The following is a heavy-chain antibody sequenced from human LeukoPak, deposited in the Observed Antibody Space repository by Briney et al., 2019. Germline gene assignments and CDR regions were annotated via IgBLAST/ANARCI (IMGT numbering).Heavy chain of an antibody. CDR1: GFTFSSYG. Sequence: GGSLRLSCAASGFTFSSYGMHWVRQAPGKGLEWVAVISYDGSNKYYADSVKGRFTISRDNSKNTLYLQMDSLRAEDTAVYYCAKDQGSGMGYWGQGTLVTVSS. CDR2: ISYDGSNK. D-gene: IGHD3-10*01. V-gene: IGHV3-30*18. CDR3: AKDQGSGMGY. J-gene: IGHJ4*02.